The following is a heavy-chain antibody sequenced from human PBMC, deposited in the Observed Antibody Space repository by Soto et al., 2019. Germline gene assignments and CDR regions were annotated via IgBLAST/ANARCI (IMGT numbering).Heavy chain of an antibody. CDR2: ISWNSGSI. J-gene: IGHJ3*01. V-gene: IGHV3-9*01. CDR1: GFTFDDYA. CDR3: AGGGTLISAFDL. Sequence: PXGSLRLSFAASGFTFDDYAVHWVRQAPGKGLEWVSGISWNSGSIAYAASVKGRFTISRDDAKNSLYLEMNSLRPEDTALYYSAGGGTLISAFDLWGQGTVVTVSS. D-gene: IGHD3-22*01.